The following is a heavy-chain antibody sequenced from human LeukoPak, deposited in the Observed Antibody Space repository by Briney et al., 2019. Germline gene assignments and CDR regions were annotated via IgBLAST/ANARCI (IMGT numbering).Heavy chain of an antibody. CDR2: VNRDGSET. CDR3: ARNNGMDV. V-gene: IGHV3-7*03. J-gene: IGHJ6*02. Sequence: GGSLRLSCVGSGFTFSRYWLSWVRQAPGKGPEWVANVNRDGSETYYLDSVKGRFTISKDNAKNSLYLQMNSLRAEDTALYHCARNNGMDVWGQGTTVIVSS. CDR1: GFTFSRYW.